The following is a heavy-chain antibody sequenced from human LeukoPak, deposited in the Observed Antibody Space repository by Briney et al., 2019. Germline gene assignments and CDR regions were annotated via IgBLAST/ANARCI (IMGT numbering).Heavy chain of an antibody. J-gene: IGHJ3*02. Sequence: SVKVSCKASGGTFISYAISWVRQAPGQGLEWMGGIIPIFGTANYAQKFQGRVTITADQSTSTAYMELSSLRSEDTAVYYCARDEGAKIVFDIWGQGTMVTVSS. CDR2: IIPIFGTA. CDR1: GGTFISYA. D-gene: IGHD1-26*01. V-gene: IGHV1-69*13. CDR3: ARDEGAKIVFDI.